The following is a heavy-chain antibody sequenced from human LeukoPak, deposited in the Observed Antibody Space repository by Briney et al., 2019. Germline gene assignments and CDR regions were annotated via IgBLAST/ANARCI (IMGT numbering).Heavy chain of an antibody. CDR2: ISSSSSYV. D-gene: IGHD5-18*01. J-gene: IGHJ4*02. Sequence: GGSLRLSCAASGFTFSSYSMNWVRQAPGKGLEWVSSISSSSSYVYYADSVKGRFTISRDNAKNSLYLQMNSLRAEDTAVYYCARRVDTAMAAADCWGQGTLVTVSS. CDR1: GFTFSSYS. CDR3: ARRVDTAMAAADC. V-gene: IGHV3-21*01.